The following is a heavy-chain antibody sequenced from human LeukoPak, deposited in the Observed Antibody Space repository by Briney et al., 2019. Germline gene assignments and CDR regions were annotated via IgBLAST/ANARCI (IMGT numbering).Heavy chain of an antibody. D-gene: IGHD6-13*01. Sequence: GGSLRLSCAASGFTFDDYAMHWVRQAPGRGLEWVSVISWNSGRLGYADSVKGRFTISRDNAKNSLYLQMNSLRAEDTALYYCAKASSSSWLKDAFDIWGQGTMVTVSS. J-gene: IGHJ3*02. CDR3: AKASSSSWLKDAFDI. CDR2: ISWNSGRL. CDR1: GFTFDDYA. V-gene: IGHV3-9*01.